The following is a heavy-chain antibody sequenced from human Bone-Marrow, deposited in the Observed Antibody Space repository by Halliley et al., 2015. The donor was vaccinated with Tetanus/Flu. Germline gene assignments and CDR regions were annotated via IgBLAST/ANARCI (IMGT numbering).Heavy chain of an antibody. CDR1: GGAISSGGYY. Sequence: LRLSCAVSGGAISSGGYYWSWIRQPPGKGLEWIGHIYYNGRTYYNPSLKSRVSISVDTSKNQFSLKLSSVTAADTAVYYCARVTSAVVVPASIAFNSWGQGTLVTVSS. V-gene: IGHV4-30-4*01. D-gene: IGHD2-2*02. J-gene: IGHJ4*02. CDR2: IYYNGRT. CDR3: ARVTSAVVVPASIAFNS.